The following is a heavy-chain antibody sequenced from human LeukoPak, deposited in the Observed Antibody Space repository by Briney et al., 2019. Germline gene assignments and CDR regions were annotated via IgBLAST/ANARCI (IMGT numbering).Heavy chain of an antibody. J-gene: IGHJ4*02. Sequence: SETLSLTCTVSGGSISSNSYHWGWIRQPPGKGLEWIGSIYYSGSTYYNPSLKNRLTISVDTSKNQFSLKLSSVTAADTAVYYCARDVEYYYDSSVRYFDYWGQGTLVTVSS. D-gene: IGHD3-22*01. CDR3: ARDVEYYYDSSVRYFDY. V-gene: IGHV4-39*07. CDR1: GGSISSNSYH. CDR2: IYYSGST.